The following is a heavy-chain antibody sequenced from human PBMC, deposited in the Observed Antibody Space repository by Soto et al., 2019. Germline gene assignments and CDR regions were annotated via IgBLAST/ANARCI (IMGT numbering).Heavy chain of an antibody. D-gene: IGHD2-2*01. J-gene: IGHJ5*02. V-gene: IGHV3-33*01. CDR2: IWYDGSNK. CDR1: GFTFSSYG. Sequence: QPGGSLRLSCAASGFTFSSYGMHWVRQAPGKGLEWVAVIWYDGSNKYYADSVKGRFTISVDKATSTAYLQWSSLKASDTAMYFCARIYCTTTTCDSWFDPWGQGTLVTVSS. CDR3: ARIYCTTTTCDSWFDP.